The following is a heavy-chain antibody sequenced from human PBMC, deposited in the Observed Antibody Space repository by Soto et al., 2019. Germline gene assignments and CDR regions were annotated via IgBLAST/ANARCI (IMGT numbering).Heavy chain of an antibody. CDR1: GFTFSSYA. J-gene: IGHJ6*02. CDR2: ISGSGGST. D-gene: IGHD6-19*01. V-gene: IGHV3-23*01. CDR3: AKDRKYSSGWFPYPDYYYGMNV. Sequence: VGSLRLSCAASGFTFSSYAMSWVRQAPGKGLEWVSAISGSGGSTYYADSVKGRFTISRDNSKNTLYLQMNSLRAEDTAVYYCAKDRKYSSGWFPYPDYYYGMNVCGQRTTVTVSS.